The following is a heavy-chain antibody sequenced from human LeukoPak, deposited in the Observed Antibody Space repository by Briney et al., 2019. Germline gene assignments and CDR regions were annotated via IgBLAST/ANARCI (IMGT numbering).Heavy chain of an antibody. Sequence: LRLSCAASGFTFSSCAMSWVRQAPGKGLEWIGSIYYSGSTYYNPSLKSRVTISVDTSKNQFSLKLSSVTAADTAVYYCARHGGYDFWSGYTAYYYYMDVWGKGTTVTVSS. D-gene: IGHD3-3*01. V-gene: IGHV4-30-2*03. J-gene: IGHJ6*03. CDR3: ARHGGYDFWSGYTAYYYYMDV. CDR1: GFTFSSCA. CDR2: IYYSGST.